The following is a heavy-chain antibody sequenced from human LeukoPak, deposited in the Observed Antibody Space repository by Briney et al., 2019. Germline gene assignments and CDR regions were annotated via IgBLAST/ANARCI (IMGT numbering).Heavy chain of an antibody. J-gene: IGHJ4*02. CDR1: GGPISSYY. Sequence: SETLSLTCTVSGGPISSYYWSWIRQPPGKGLEWIGYIYYSGSTNYNPSLKSRVTISIDTSKNQFSLRLSSVAAADTAVYFCARGLFSTRRESDYWGQGTLVTVSS. V-gene: IGHV4-59*01. D-gene: IGHD2-2*01. CDR2: IYYSGST. CDR3: ARGLFSTRRESDY.